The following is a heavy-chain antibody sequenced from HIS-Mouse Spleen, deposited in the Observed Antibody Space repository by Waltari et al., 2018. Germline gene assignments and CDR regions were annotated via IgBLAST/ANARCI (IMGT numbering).Heavy chain of an antibody. D-gene: IGHD3-3*01. V-gene: IGHV3-9*01. Sequence: EVQLVESGGGLVQPGRSLRLSCAASGFTFDDYAMHWVRQAPGKGLEWVSGISWNSGSIGYADSVKGRFNISRDNAKNSLYLQMNSLRAEDTALYYCAKGTIFGVVIYDAFDIWGQGTMVTVSS. J-gene: IGHJ3*02. CDR2: ISWNSGSI. CDR1: GFTFDDYA. CDR3: AKGTIFGVVIYDAFDI.